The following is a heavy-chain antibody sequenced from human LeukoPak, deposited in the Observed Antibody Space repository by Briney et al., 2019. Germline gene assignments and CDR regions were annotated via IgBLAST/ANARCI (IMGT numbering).Heavy chain of an antibody. Sequence: GGSLRLSCAASGFTVSSNYMSWVRQAPGKGLEWVSVIYSGGSTYYADSVKGRFTISRDNSKNTLYLQMNSLRAEDTAVYYCARLWFGNYFDYWGQGTLVTVPS. CDR3: ARLWFGNYFDY. CDR2: IYSGGST. J-gene: IGHJ4*02. D-gene: IGHD3-10*01. V-gene: IGHV3-66*04. CDR1: GFTVSSNY.